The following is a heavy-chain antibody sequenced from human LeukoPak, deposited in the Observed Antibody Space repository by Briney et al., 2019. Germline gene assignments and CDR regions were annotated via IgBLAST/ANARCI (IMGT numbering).Heavy chain of an antibody. Sequence: KPSETLSLTCTVSGGSISSSSYYWGWIRQPPGKGLEWIGSIYYSGSTYYNPSLKSRVTISVDTSKNQFSLKLSSVTAADTAVYYCASRVLVQQQLAFDYWGQGTLVTVSS. V-gene: IGHV4-39*07. CDR3: ASRVLVQQQLAFDY. CDR1: GGSISSSSYY. D-gene: IGHD6-13*01. J-gene: IGHJ4*02. CDR2: IYYSGST.